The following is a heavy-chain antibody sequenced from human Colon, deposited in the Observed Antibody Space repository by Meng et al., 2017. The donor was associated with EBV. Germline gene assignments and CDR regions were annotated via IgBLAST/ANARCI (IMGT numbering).Heavy chain of an antibody. Sequence: VLWQESGAGLVKPSGTLSLTCAVSGTSISTSNWWSWIRQSPGEGLEWIGAIYHNGQTNYNPSLKSRVSMSVDESKNEFSLNLKSVTAADTAVYYCARDGGVTHIPWGQGVLVTVSS. CDR1: GTSISTSNW. CDR2: IYHNGQT. CDR3: ARDGGVTHIP. J-gene: IGHJ5*02. D-gene: IGHD2-8*02. V-gene: IGHV4-4*02.